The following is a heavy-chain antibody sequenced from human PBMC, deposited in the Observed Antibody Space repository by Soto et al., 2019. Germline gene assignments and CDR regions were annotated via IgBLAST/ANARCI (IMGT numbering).Heavy chain of an antibody. J-gene: IGHJ4*02. CDR3: ARGGNPIDY. Sequence: ASVKVSCKASGYTFPNFGISWVRQAPGQGLEWMGWISAYNGNTNYAQNFQGRVTMTTDTSTSTAYMELRSLRSDDTAVYYCARGGNPIDYWAQGTLVNVSS. D-gene: IGHD3-16*01. CDR2: ISAYNGNT. V-gene: IGHV1-18*01. CDR1: GYTFPNFG.